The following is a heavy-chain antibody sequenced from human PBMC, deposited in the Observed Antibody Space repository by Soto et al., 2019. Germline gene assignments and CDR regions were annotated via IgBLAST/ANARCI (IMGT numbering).Heavy chain of an antibody. CDR1: GFTFTSSA. J-gene: IGHJ6*02. D-gene: IGHD3-3*01. CDR3: AADQYDLPPYYYGMDV. V-gene: IGHV1-58*01. Sequence: SVKVSFTASGFTFTSSAVRWLRQARRQRLEWIGWIVVGSGNTNYAQKFQQRVTITRDMSTSTAYMELSSLRSEDKAVYYCAADQYDLPPYYYGMDVWGQGTTVTVSS. CDR2: IVVGSGNT.